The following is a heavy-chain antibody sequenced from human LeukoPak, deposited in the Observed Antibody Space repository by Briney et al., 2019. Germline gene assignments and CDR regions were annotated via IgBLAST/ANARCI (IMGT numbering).Heavy chain of an antibody. J-gene: IGHJ5*02. CDR3: ARLSSWGHWFDP. Sequence: PSETLSLTCTVSGGSISSYYWSWIRQPPGKGLEWIGYIYYSGSTNYNPSLKSRVTISVDTSKNQFSLKLSSVTAADTAVYYCARLSSWGHWFDPWGQGTRVTVSS. CDR1: GGSISSYY. D-gene: IGHD7-27*01. V-gene: IGHV4-59*12. CDR2: IYYSGST.